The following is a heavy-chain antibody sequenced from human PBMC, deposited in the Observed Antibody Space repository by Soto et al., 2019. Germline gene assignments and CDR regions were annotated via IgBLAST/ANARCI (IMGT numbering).Heavy chain of an antibody. J-gene: IGHJ6*02. CDR3: TTGNLDSSSGLIYYYYYGMDV. CDR1: GFTFSNAW. V-gene: IGHV3-15*07. D-gene: IGHD6-13*01. Sequence: GGSLRLSCAASGFTFSNAWMNWVRQAPGKGLEWVGRIKSKTDGGTTDYAAPVKGRFTISRDDSKNTLYLQMNSLKTEDTAVYYCTTGNLDSSSGLIYYYYYGMDVWGQGTTVTVSS. CDR2: IKSKTDGGTT.